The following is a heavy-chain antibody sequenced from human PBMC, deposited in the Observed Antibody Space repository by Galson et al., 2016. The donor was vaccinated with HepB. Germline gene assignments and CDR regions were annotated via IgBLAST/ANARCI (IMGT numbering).Heavy chain of an antibody. D-gene: IGHD3-10*01. CDR2: ISGDMNYI. Sequence: SLRLSCAGSGFTFSTYSMHWVRQAPGKGLEWVSSISGDMNYIYYADSVEGRFTISRDNARNSVFLQMNSLRVEDTAVYYCARGDFYGSGSYYLEGLRGGMDVWGQGTTVTVSS. J-gene: IGHJ6*02. V-gene: IGHV3-21*01. CDR3: ARGDFYGSGSYYLEGLRGGMDV. CDR1: GFTFSTYS.